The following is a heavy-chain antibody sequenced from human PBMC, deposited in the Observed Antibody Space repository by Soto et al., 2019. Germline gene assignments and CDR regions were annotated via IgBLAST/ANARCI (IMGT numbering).Heavy chain of an antibody. CDR2: ISYSGST. CDR1: GGSISSYY. V-gene: IGHV4-59*01. Sequence: QVQLQESGPGLVKPSETLSLTCTVSGGSISSYYWIWIRQPPGKGLEWIGYISYSGSTNYNPSLKSRPTISVDTSKNQFSQKLRSVTAADTAVYYCARASPYGDYALDYWGQGTLVTVSS. CDR3: ARASPYGDYALDY. D-gene: IGHD4-17*01. J-gene: IGHJ4*02.